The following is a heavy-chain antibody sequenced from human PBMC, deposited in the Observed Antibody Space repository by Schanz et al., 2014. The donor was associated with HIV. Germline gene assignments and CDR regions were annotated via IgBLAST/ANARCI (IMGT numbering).Heavy chain of an antibody. CDR1: GYTFSTYG. D-gene: IGHD2-2*01. CDR3: ARDLRVVPAASDNWFDP. V-gene: IGHV1-18*01. CDR2: INAYNGNT. Sequence: QVQLVQSGDEVKKPGASVKVSCKASGYTFSTYGISWVRQAPGQGLEWMGWINAYNGNTNYAQKLQGRVTMTTDTSTSTACMELRNLRSDDTAVYYCARDLRVVPAASDNWFDPWGQGTLVTVSS. J-gene: IGHJ5*02.